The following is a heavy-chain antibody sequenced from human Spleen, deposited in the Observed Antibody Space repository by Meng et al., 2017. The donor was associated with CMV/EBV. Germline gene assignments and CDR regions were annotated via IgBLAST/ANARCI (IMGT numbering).Heavy chain of an antibody. CDR3: ARGGIAARRTLGY. D-gene: IGHD6-6*01. J-gene: IGHJ4*02. V-gene: IGHV1-8*01. CDR2: MNPNSGNT. Sequence: ASVKVSCKASGYTFTNYEIDWVRQAAGQGLEWMGWMNPNSGNTDFAQRFQGRVTMTRNTSISTAYMELSSLRSEDTAVYYCARGGIAARRTLGYWGQGTLVTVSS. CDR1: GYTFTNYE.